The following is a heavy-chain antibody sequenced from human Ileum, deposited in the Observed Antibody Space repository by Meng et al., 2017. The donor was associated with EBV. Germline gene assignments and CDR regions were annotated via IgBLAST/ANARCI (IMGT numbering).Heavy chain of an antibody. CDR1: GFSFSSYW. CDR2: LNEDGAIT. CDR3: SRDLVGSDDY. V-gene: IGHV3-74*01. J-gene: IGHJ4*02. Sequence: EVQLVEYGGALVQPGGCLRLSCAASGFSFSSYWMHWVRQAPGKGLVWVSRLNEDGAITTYADSVKGRFTISRDNAKNTLYLQMNSLRVEDTALYYCSRDLVGSDDYWGQGTLVTVSS.